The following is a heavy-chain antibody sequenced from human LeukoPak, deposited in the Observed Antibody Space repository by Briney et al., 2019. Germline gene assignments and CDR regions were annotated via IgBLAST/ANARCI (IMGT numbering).Heavy chain of an antibody. CDR2: IKSKTDGGTI. D-gene: IGHD1-26*01. V-gene: IGHV3-15*01. CDR1: GFTFTNAW. J-gene: IGHJ6*02. Sequence: GGSLRLSCAASGFTFTNAWMTWVRQAPGKGLEWVGRIKSKTDGGTIDYAAPVQGRFTISRDDSKTTVYLQMNSLKTEVTAMYYCTTLASGKYGIDVWGQGTTVTVSS. CDR3: TTLASGKYGIDV.